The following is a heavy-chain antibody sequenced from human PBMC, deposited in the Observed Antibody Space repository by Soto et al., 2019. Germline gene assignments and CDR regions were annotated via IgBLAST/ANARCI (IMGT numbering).Heavy chain of an antibody. V-gene: IGHV4-30-4*01. CDR3: ARTRSYGGIDFDY. Sequence: SETLSLTCTFSGGSISSGDYYWSWIRQPPGKGLEWIGYIYYSGTTYYNPSLKSRVTISVDTSKNQFSLKLSSVTAADTAVYYCARTRSYGGIDFDYWGQRALVTVS. CDR2: IYYSGTT. CDR1: GGSISSGDYY. J-gene: IGHJ4*02. D-gene: IGHD4-17*01.